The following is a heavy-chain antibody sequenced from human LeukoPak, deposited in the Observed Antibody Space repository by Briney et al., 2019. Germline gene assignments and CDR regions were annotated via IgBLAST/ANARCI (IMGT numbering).Heavy chain of an antibody. CDR2: VYHTGST. D-gene: IGHD3-10*01. Sequence: SGTLSLTCAVSGGSISSGNGWSWVRQPPGEGLEWIGEVYHTGSTSYNPSLKSRVTISVDNSKNQFSLKLSSVTAADTAVYHCARGTPYYYGSGSYYMGSWFDPWGQGTLVTVSS. CDR1: GGSISSGNG. J-gene: IGHJ5*02. V-gene: IGHV4-4*02. CDR3: ARGTPYYYGSGSYYMGSWFDP.